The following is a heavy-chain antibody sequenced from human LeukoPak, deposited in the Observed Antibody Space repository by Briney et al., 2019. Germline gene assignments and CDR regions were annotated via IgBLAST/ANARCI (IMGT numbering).Heavy chain of an antibody. V-gene: IGHV1-69*05. CDR2: IIPIFGTA. CDR3: ARDKGSGSSGYFFFDY. Sequence: GSSVKVSCKASGGTFSSYAISWVRQAPGQGLEWMGRIIPIFGTANYAQTFQGRVTITTDKSTSTTYLELSSLRSGDTAVYYCARDKGSGSSGYFFFDYWGQGTLVTVSS. D-gene: IGHD3-22*01. CDR1: GGTFSSYA. J-gene: IGHJ4*02.